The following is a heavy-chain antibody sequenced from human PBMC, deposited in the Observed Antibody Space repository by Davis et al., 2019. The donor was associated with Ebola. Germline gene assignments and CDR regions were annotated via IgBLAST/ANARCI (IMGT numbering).Heavy chain of an antibody. CDR3: ARDIAAAGGEYNWFDP. J-gene: IGHJ5*02. Sequence: SVKVSCKASGGTFSSYAISWVRQAPGQGLEWMGGIIPIFGTANYAQKFQGRVTMTRDTSTSTVYMELSSLRSEDTAVYYCARDIAAAGGEYNWFDPWGQGTLVTVSS. D-gene: IGHD6-13*01. V-gene: IGHV1-69*05. CDR1: GGTFSSYA. CDR2: IIPIFGTA.